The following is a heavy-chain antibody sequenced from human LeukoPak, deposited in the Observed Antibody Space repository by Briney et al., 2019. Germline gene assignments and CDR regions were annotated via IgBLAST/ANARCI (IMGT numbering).Heavy chain of an antibody. CDR1: GGTFNSYA. Sequence: SVKVSCKASGGTFNSYAISWVRQAPGQGLEWMGGIIPIFGTANYAQKFQGRVTITADKSTSTAYMELSSLRSEDTAVYYCARVREDNYYYYYMDVWGKGTTVTVSS. CDR2: IIPIFGTA. CDR3: ARVREDNYYYYYMDV. J-gene: IGHJ6*03. D-gene: IGHD5-24*01. V-gene: IGHV1-69*06.